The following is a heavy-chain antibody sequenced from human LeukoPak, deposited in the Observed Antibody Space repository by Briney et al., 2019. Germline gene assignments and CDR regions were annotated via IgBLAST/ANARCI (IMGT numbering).Heavy chain of an antibody. CDR1: GYSISSGYY. V-gene: IGHV4-38-2*01. Sequence: SETPSLTCAVSGYSISSGYYWGWIRQSPGRGLEWIGSISHSGTTYYNPSLKSRVTISIDTSKNQFSLRLSSVTAADTAVYYCARGTSTIVATFSFWGQGTLVTVSS. CDR3: ARGTSTIVATFSF. J-gene: IGHJ4*02. D-gene: IGHD5-12*01. CDR2: ISHSGTT.